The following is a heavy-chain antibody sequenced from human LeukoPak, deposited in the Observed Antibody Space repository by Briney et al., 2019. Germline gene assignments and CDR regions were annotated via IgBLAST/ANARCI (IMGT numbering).Heavy chain of an antibody. CDR2: ISSSGSTI. CDR1: GFTFSSYE. D-gene: IGHD3-16*01. Sequence: GGSLRLSCAASGFTFSSYEMNWVRQAPGKGLEWVSYISSSGSTIYYADSVKGRFTISRDNSKNTLYLQMNSLRAEDTAVYYCAKGPSPVLGGGSYFAYWGQGTLVTVSS. J-gene: IGHJ4*02. CDR3: AKGPSPVLGGGSYFAY. V-gene: IGHV3-48*03.